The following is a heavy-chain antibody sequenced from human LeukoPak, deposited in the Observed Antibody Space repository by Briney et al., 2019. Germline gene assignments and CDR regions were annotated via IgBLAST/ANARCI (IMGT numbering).Heavy chain of an antibody. CDR3: ARGKYSFDY. J-gene: IGHJ4*02. CDR2: ISSSGSTI. CDR1: GFTFSVSY. V-gene: IGHV3-11*01. Sequence: PGGSLRLSCAASGFTFSVSYMSWIRQAPGKGLEYISYISSSGSTIYYADSVKGRFTLSRDNAKNSLSLEMNSLRAEDTAVYYCARGKYSFDYWGQGTLVTVSS.